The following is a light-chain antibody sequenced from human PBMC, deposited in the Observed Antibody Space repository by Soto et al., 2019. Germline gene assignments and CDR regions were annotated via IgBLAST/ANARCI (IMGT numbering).Light chain of an antibody. V-gene: IGKV3-20*01. CDR1: QSVSSSY. CDR2: GAS. J-gene: IGKJ1*01. Sequence: EIVLTQSPGTLSLSPGERATLSCRASQSVSSSYLAWYQRKPGQAPRLLIYGASSRATGIPVRLSGSGSGTDFTLTITRLEPEDFAVYYCQQYGSSPPTFGQGTKVEIK. CDR3: QQYGSSPPT.